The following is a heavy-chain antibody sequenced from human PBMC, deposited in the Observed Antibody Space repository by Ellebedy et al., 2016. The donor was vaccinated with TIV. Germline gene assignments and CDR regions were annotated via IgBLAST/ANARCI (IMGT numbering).Heavy chain of an antibody. V-gene: IGHV4-59*08. CDR1: GGSLSTYY. Sequence: MPSETLSLTCTVSGGSLSTYYWSWIRQPPGKGLEWIGYIYYSGSAKYNPSLKSRVSMSVDTSKNQLSLKLSSVTAADTAVYYCARHYASGTYPLDHWGQGTLVTVSS. CDR2: IYYSGSA. J-gene: IGHJ4*02. D-gene: IGHD3-10*01. CDR3: ARHYASGTYPLDH.